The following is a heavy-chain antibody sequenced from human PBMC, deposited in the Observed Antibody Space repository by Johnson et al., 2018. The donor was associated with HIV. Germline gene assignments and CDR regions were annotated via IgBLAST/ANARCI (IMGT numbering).Heavy chain of an antibody. Sequence: QVQLVESGGGLVQPGRSLRLSCVASGFTISNYGMHWVRQAPGKGLEWVAVIPYDGSNTYYADSVKGRFTISRDNSKNTVYLQMNSLRAEDTAVYYCVTFYGRDYYGSSGYWALFDFWGQGPMVTVSS. CDR1: GFTISNYG. D-gene: IGHD3-22*01. V-gene: IGHV3-30*03. CDR2: IPYDGSNT. CDR3: VTFYGRDYYGSSGYWALFDF. J-gene: IGHJ3*01.